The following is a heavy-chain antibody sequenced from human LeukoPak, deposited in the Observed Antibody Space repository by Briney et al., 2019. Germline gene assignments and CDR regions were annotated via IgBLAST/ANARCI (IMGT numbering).Heavy chain of an antibody. D-gene: IGHD3-22*01. CDR2: MNPNSGNT. J-gene: IGHJ4*02. CDR1: GYSFTNYD. Sequence: ASVKVSCKASGYSFTNYDINWVRQATGQGLEWMGWMNPNSGNTGYAQKFQGRVTITRNTSISTAYMELSSLRSEDTAVYYCARSYDSSGIVDYWGQGTLVTVSS. V-gene: IGHV1-8*03. CDR3: ARSYDSSGIVDY.